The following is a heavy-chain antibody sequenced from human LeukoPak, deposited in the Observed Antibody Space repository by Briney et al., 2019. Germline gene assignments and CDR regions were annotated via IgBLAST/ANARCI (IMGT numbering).Heavy chain of an antibody. V-gene: IGHV5-51*01. CDR2: IYPGDSDT. Sequence: GESLKISCKGSGYSFTSYWIGWVRQMPGKGLEWMGIIYPGDSDTRYSPSFQGQVTISADKSISTAYLQWSSLKASDTAMYYCARQGYDILTGGAFDIWGQGTMVTVSS. CDR3: ARQGYDILTGGAFDI. CDR1: GYSFTSYW. J-gene: IGHJ3*02. D-gene: IGHD3-9*01.